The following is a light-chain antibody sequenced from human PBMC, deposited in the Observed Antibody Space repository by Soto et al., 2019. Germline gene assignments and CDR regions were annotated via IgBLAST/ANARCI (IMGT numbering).Light chain of an antibody. CDR3: HQDFDLPWT. Sequence: EVMLTQSPGPLFLSPGERATLLCRASQGVSSNYFAWYQQKPGQAPRLLIYGVSNRATGIPARFSGSGSGTDFTLTISSLQPEDFAVYFCHQDFDLPWTFGQGTKV. V-gene: IGKV3D-7*01. CDR1: QGVSSNY. CDR2: GVS. J-gene: IGKJ1*01.